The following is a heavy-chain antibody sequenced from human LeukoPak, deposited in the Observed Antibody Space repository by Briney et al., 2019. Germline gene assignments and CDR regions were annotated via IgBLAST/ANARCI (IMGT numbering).Heavy chain of an antibody. D-gene: IGHD2-15*01. CDR2: IYYSGST. Sequence: SETLSLTCTVSGGSISSSSYYWGWIRQPPGKGLGWIGSIYYSGSTYYNPSLKSRVTISVDTSKNQFSLKLSSVTAADTAVYYXARXKSGGSCYSDYWGQGTLVTVSS. V-gene: IGHV4-39*01. J-gene: IGHJ4*02. CDR3: ARXKSGGSCYSDY. CDR1: GGSISSSSYY.